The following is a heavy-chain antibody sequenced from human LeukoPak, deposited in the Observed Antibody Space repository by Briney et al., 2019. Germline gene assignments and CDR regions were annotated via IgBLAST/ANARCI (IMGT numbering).Heavy chain of an antibody. CDR1: GFTVSSYY. D-gene: IGHD2-15*01. J-gene: IGHJ3*02. CDR2: IYSGGST. V-gene: IGHV3-53*01. Sequence: GGSLRLSCAASGFTVSSYYMSWVRQAPGKGLEWVSVIYSGGSTYYADSVKGRFTISRDNSKNTLYLQMNSLRAEDTAVYYCAREWVVAATLDAFDIWGQGTMVTVSS. CDR3: AREWVVAATLDAFDI.